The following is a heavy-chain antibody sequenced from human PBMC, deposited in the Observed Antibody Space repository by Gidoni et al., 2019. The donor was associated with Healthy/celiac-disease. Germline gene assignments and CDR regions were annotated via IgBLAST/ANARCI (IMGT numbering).Heavy chain of an antibody. J-gene: IGHJ3*02. CDR1: GYSISSGYY. Sequence: QVQLQESGPGLVKPSETLSLTCAVSGYSISSGYYWGGSRQPPGKGLEWIGSIYHSGSTYYNPSLKSRVTISVDTSKNQFSLKLSSVTAADTAVYYCARQGLEDAFDIWGQGTMVTVSS. CDR2: IYHSGST. CDR3: ARQGLEDAFDI. V-gene: IGHV4-38-2*01.